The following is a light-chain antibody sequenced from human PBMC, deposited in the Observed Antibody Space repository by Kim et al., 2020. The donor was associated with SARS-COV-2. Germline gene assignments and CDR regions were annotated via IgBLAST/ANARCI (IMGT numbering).Light chain of an antibody. CDR2: KDS. J-gene: IGLJ2*01. V-gene: IGLV3-25*03. Sequence: PGQTARITCSGDALPKQYAYWYQQKPGQAPLLVIDKDSERPSGIPERFSGSSSGTTVTLIISGVQAEDEADYFCQSADSSGTSVVFGGGTKLTVL. CDR1: ALPKQY. CDR3: QSADSSGTSVV.